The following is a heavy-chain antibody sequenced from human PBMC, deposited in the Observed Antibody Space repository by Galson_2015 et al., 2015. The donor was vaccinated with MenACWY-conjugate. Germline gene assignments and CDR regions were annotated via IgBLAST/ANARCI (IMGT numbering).Heavy chain of an antibody. V-gene: IGHV1-2*04. Sequence: SVKVSCKASGYTFTGYYMHWVRQAPGQGLEWMGWINPNSGGTNYAQKFQGWVTMTRDTSISTAYMELSRLRSDDTAVYYCAYSSSWETNWFDPWGQGTLVAVSS. J-gene: IGHJ5*02. CDR3: AYSSSWETNWFDP. CDR2: INPNSGGT. D-gene: IGHD6-13*01. CDR1: GYTFTGYY.